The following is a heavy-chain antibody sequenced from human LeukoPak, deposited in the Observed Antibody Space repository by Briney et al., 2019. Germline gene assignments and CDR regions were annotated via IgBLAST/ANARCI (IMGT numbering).Heavy chain of an antibody. J-gene: IGHJ3*02. Sequence: GGSLRLSCAASGFSVSSNYMNWVRQAPGKGLEWVSVIYGGGSTSYADSVKGRFSISRDNSKNTLYLQLNSLRAEDTAVNYCARANYGYAFDIWGQGTLVTVSS. CDR2: IYGGGST. V-gene: IGHV3-66*01. D-gene: IGHD5-18*01. CDR3: ARANYGYAFDI. CDR1: GFSVSSNY.